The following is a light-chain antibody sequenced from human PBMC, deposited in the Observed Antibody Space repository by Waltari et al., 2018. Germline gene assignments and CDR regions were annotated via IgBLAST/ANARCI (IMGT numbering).Light chain of an antibody. CDR3: QQHNDWPLT. CDR2: YAS. Sequence: EIVMTQSPATLSVSPGERATLSGRASQNVNTNLAWYQHKPGLAPRLLIYYASTRATGIPARFSGSGSGTEFTLTISSLQSEDFAVYFCQQHNDWPLTFGGGTKVEIK. V-gene: IGKV3-15*01. J-gene: IGKJ4*01. CDR1: QNVNTN.